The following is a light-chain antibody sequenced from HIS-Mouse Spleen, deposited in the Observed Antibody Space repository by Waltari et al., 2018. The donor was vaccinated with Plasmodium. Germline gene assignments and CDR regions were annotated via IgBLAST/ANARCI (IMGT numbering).Light chain of an antibody. CDR2: EDS. Sequence: SYELKQPPSVSVSPGQTARITCSGDALPKKYASWYQQKSVQAPVLVIYEDSKRPSGIPERFSGSSSGTMATLTISGAQVEDEADYYCYSTDSSGNHRVFGGGTKLTVL. V-gene: IGLV3-10*01. J-gene: IGLJ3*02. CDR3: YSTDSSGNHRV. CDR1: ALPKKY.